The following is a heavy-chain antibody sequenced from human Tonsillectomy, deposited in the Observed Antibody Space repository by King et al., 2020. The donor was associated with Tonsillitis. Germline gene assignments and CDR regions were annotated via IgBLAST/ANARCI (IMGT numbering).Heavy chain of an antibody. CDR2: ISYDGSNK. CDR3: ARDKRGIAVAGTGAFDI. Sequence: VQLVESGGGVVQPGRSLRLSCAASGFTFSSYAMHWVRQAPGKGLEWVAVISYDGSNKYYADSVKGRFTISRDNSKNTLYLQMNSLRAEDTAVYYCARDKRGIAVAGTGAFDIWGQGTMVTVSS. V-gene: IGHV3-30-3*01. CDR1: GFTFSSYA. J-gene: IGHJ3*02. D-gene: IGHD6-19*01.